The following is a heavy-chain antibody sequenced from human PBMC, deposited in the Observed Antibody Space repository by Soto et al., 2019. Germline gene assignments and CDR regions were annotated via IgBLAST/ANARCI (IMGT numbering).Heavy chain of an antibody. Sequence: GSLRLSCAASGFTFRDYYMTWIRQAPGKGLEWVSYISSSGTGIYYADSVKGRFTISRDNAKNSLHLQMSSLRAEDTAVYYCARAYSDAFDIWGQGTMVTVSS. CDR2: ISSSGTGI. D-gene: IGHD2-15*01. J-gene: IGHJ3*02. CDR1: GFTFRDYY. V-gene: IGHV3-11*01. CDR3: ARAYSDAFDI.